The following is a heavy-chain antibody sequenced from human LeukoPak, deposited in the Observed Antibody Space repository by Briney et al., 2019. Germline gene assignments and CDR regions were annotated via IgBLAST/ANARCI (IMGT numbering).Heavy chain of an antibody. V-gene: IGHV3-23*01. J-gene: IGHJ4*02. CDR3: AKDRVPDGVWSFDY. CDR1: GFTFSTYT. D-gene: IGHD2-8*02. Sequence: PPGGSLRLSCAASGFTFSTYTMNWVRQAPGEGLQWGSGVGQDGRSTHYADSVKGRFTISRDNSKNTLYLQTSSLRAEDTAVYYCAKDRVPDGVWSFDYWGQGSLVIVSS. CDR2: VGQDGRST.